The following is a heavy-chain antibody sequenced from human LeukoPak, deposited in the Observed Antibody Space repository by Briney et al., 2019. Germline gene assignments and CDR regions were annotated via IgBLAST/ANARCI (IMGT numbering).Heavy chain of an antibody. J-gene: IGHJ4*02. CDR1: GFTFNKYW. D-gene: IGHD6-19*01. CDR3: ARGGFRYSSGCFY. Sequence: GGSLRLSCSSSGFTFNKYWMTWVRQAPGKGLEWVANIKEDGNEKYFVDSVRGRFTISRDNAKNSLYLQMNSLRAEDTAVYYCARGGFRYSSGCFYWGQGTLVTVSS. V-gene: IGHV3-7*01. CDR2: IKEDGNEK.